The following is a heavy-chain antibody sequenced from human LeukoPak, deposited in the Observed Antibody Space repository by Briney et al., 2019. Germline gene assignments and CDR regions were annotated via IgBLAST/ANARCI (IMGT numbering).Heavy chain of an antibody. Sequence: SETLSLTCTVSGGSINSYYWSWIRQPPGKGQEWIGYISYSGSTKYNPSLKSRVTISIDTSKKQFSLNLSSVTAADTAVYYCARHRQYDADVFDIWGQGTMVTVSS. J-gene: IGHJ3*02. V-gene: IGHV4-59*08. CDR1: GGSINSYY. D-gene: IGHD2-8*01. CDR2: ISYSGST. CDR3: ARHRQYDADVFDI.